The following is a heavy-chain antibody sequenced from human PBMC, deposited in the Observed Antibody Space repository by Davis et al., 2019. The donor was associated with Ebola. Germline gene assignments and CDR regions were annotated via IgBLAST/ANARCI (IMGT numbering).Heavy chain of an antibody. V-gene: IGHV3-30-3*01. CDR2: ISYDANIN. J-gene: IGHJ4*02. CDR1: GFIFSHYA. Sequence: PGGSLRLSCAASGFIFSHYAMPWVRQAPGKGLEWVALISYDANINYYADSVKGRFTISRDNSKNTLYLQMNSLRPEDAALYYCVRTPEYHYGGTFDYWGQGTPVTVSS. CDR3: VRTPEYHYGGTFDY. D-gene: IGHD4-23*01.